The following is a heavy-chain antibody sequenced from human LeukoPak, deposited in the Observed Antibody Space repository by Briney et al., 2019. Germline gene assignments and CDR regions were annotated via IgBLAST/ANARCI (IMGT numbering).Heavy chain of an antibody. Sequence: GASVKVSCKASGYTFTSYDINWVRQATGKGLEWMGRMDPNSGKTGYAQKFQGRVTMTRNTSTSTAYMELSSLRSEDTAVDYCARGIDDYVWDPDVWGKGTTVTVSS. CDR2: MDPNSGKT. CDR3: ARGIDDYVWDPDV. J-gene: IGHJ6*04. D-gene: IGHD3-16*01. V-gene: IGHV1-8*01. CDR1: GYTFTSYD.